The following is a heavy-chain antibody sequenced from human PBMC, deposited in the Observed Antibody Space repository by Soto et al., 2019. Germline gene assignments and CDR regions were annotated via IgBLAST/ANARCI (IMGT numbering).Heavy chain of an antibody. CDR2: NIPIFGTA. CDR3: ARAPILVGETTYENYFDY. CDR1: GYTFTSYY. D-gene: IGHD2-21*01. V-gene: IGHV1-69*01. Sequence: KISCEGSGYTFTSYYITWARQLPGKGLEWMGGNIPIFGTANYAQKFQGRVTIIADESTGTTYMELTSLRSEDTAVYYCARAPILVGETTYENYFDYWGQGTLVTVSS. J-gene: IGHJ4*02.